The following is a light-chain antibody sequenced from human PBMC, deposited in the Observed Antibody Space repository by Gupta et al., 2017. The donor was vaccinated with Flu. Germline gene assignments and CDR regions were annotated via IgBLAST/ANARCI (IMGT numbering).Light chain of an antibody. CDR1: QGLVYSDGNTY. J-gene: IGKJ1*01. CDR3: RQGAHWPWA. Sequence: DVVTTQSALSLPVTLGQPASISCRYSQGLVYSDGNTYLHWFQQRTGQSPRRLIYHVSYRESGVPDRFGGSGSGTNFTLKISRVEAEDVGIYFCRQGAHWPWAFGQGTTVEIK. CDR2: HVS. V-gene: IGKV2-30*01.